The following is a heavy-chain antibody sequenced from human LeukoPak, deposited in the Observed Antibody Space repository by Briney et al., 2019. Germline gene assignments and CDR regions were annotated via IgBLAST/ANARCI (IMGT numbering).Heavy chain of an antibody. CDR3: AGGPPLFDP. J-gene: IGHJ5*02. CDR1: GFTFSSYA. Sequence: GGSLRLSCAASGFTFSSYAMHWVRQAPGKGLEWVAVISYDGSNKYYADSVKGRFTISRDNSKNTLYLQMNSLRAEDTAVYYCAGGPPLFDPWGQGTLVAVSS. CDR2: ISYDGSNK. V-gene: IGHV3-30-3*01.